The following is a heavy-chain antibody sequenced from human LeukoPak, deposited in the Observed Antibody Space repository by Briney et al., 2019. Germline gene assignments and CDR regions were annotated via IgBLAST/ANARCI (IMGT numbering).Heavy chain of an antibody. D-gene: IGHD4-17*01. Sequence: GESLKISCKGSGYIFTNYWIGWVRQMPGKGLEWMGIIHPGDSDTRYSPSFQGQVTLSADKSINTAYLQWSSLTASDTAMYYCARHGGYGDYLTEYFQHWGQDTLVTVSS. CDR2: IHPGDSDT. V-gene: IGHV5-51*01. CDR1: GYIFTNYW. CDR3: ARHGGYGDYLTEYFQH. J-gene: IGHJ1*01.